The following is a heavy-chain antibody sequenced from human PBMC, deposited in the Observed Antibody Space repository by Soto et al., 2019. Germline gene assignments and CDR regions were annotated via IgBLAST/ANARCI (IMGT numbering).Heavy chain of an antibody. CDR1: GYTFTSYG. V-gene: IGHV1-18*01. D-gene: IGHD6-13*01. J-gene: IGHJ6*02. Sequence: ASVKVSCKASGYTFTSYGISWVRQAPGQGLEWMGWISAYNGNTNYAQKLQGRVTMTTDTSTSTAYMELRSLRSDDTAVYYCARGKGPYSSRDFYYYYYGMDVWGQGTTVTVSS. CDR2: ISAYNGNT. CDR3: ARGKGPYSSRDFYYYYYGMDV.